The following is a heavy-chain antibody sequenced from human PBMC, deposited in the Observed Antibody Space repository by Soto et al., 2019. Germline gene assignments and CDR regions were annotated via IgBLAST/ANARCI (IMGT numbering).Heavy chain of an antibody. V-gene: IGHV1-8*01. CDR2: MNLNSGGR. J-gene: IGHJ4*02. CDR3: ARANGDFDY. CDR1: GYTLTGYD. Sequence: QVQLVQSGAEVKKPGASVKVSCKASGYTLTGYDINGVRRASGQGLEWMGWMNLNSGGRGYAQKFQGRVTMTRDTSKSTAYMELSSLRSDDTAMYYCARANGDFDYWGQGTLVTVSS. D-gene: IGHD4-17*01.